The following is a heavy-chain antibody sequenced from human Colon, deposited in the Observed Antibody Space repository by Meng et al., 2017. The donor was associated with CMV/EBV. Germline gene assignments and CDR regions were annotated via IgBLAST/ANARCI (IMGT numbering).Heavy chain of an antibody. CDR1: GFTFSSYS. V-gene: IGHV3-21*01. CDR3: ARMNLHLGELMFDF. Sequence: GGSLRLSCAASGFTFSSYSMNWVRQAPGKGLEWVSSISSSSSYIYYADSVKGRFTISRDNAKNSLYLQMNSLRAEDTAVYYCARMNLHLGELMFDFWGQGTLVTVSS. D-gene: IGHD5-24*01. CDR2: ISSSSSYI. J-gene: IGHJ4*02.